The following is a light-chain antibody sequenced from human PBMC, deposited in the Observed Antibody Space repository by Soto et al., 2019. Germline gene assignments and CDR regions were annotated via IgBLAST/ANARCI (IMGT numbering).Light chain of an antibody. V-gene: IGKV3-20*01. Sequence: DIVLTQSPGTLSLSPGERATLSCRASQTVLNNYLTWYQQKPGQAPRRLIFGASFRATGIPDRFSGSGSGTDFTLTISRLEPEDSAVYYCQQYGTSPTTFGQGTKVEIK. CDR2: GAS. J-gene: IGKJ1*01. CDR1: QTVLNNY. CDR3: QQYGTSPTT.